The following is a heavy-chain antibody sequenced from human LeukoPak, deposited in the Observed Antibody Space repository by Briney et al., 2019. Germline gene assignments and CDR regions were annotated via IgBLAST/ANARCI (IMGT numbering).Heavy chain of an antibody. V-gene: IGHV1-18*01. CDR3: ARERGVAAAGTGWFDP. CDR2: ISAYNGNT. Sequence: ASVKVSCKASGYTFTSYGISWVRQAPGQGLEWMGWISAYNGNTNYAQKLQGRVTATTDTSTSTAYMELRSLRSDDTAVYYCARERGVAAAGTGWFDPWGQGTLVTVSS. D-gene: IGHD6-13*01. CDR1: GYTFTSYG. J-gene: IGHJ5*02.